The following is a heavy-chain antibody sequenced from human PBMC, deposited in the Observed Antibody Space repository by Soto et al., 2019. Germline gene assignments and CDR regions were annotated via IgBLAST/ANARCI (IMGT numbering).Heavy chain of an antibody. D-gene: IGHD3-10*01. J-gene: IGHJ6*02. CDR2: IIPIFGTA. CDR3: ARDFPITVVRGVITYYYYGMDV. CDR1: GGTFSSYA. V-gene: IGHV1-69*05. Sequence: GASVKVSCKASGGTFSSYAISWVRQAPGQGLEWMGGIIPIFGTANYAQKFQGRVTITTDESTSTAYMELSSLRSEDTAVYYCARDFPITVVRGVITYYYYGMDVWGQGTTVTVSS.